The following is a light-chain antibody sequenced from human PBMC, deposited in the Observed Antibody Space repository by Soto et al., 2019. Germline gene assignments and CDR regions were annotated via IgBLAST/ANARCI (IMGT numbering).Light chain of an antibody. J-gene: IGKJ4*01. CDR3: QQYNFWPPLT. Sequence: EIVMTHSPATLSVSPGERATLSCRASQSVNSNLAWYRQKPGHAPRLLISDASTRATGVPARFSGSGSGTEFTLTISSLQSEDSGIYYCQQYNFWPPLTFGGGTKVEIK. V-gene: IGKV3-15*01. CDR1: QSVNSN. CDR2: DAS.